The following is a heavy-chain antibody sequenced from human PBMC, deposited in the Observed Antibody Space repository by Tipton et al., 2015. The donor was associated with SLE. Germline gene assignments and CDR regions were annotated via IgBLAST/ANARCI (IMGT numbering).Heavy chain of an antibody. CDR3: AREFLNPVTTVHYYFDL. Sequence: TLSLTCTVFGGSISSYYWSWIRQPAGGGLEWVGRLYTNENTNHNPSLKSRVTMSVDTSKNHFPLKLISVTAADTAVYYCAREFLNPVTTVHYYFDLWGRGTLVTVSS. CDR2: LYTNENT. D-gene: IGHD4-11*01. CDR1: GGSISSYY. V-gene: IGHV4-4*07. J-gene: IGHJ2*01.